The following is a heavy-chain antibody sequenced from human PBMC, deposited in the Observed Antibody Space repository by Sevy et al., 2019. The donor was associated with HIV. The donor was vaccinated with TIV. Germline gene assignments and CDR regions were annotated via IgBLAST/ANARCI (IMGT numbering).Heavy chain of an antibody. CDR2: ISGSGRIT. CDR1: GFTFSSYA. V-gene: IGHV3-23*01. D-gene: IGHD3-22*01. Sequence: GGSLRLSCAASGFTFSSYAMSWVRQAPGKGLEWVSPISGSGRITYYADSVKGRFTISRDNSKNTLYLQMNSLRAEDPAVYYCAKEGQGEYYDSSGSFDYWGQGTLVTVSS. J-gene: IGHJ4*02. CDR3: AKEGQGEYYDSSGSFDY.